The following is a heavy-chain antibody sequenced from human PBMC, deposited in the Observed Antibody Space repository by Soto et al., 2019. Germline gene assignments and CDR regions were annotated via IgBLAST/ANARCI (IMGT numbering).Heavy chain of an antibody. J-gene: IGHJ5*02. CDR2: INAGNGNT. CDR3: ARSLEDIVVVPAAIYWFDP. V-gene: IGHV1-3*01. D-gene: IGHD2-2*01. CDR1: GYTFTSYA. Sequence: QVQLVQSGAEVKKPGASVKVSCKASGYTFTSYAMHWVRQAPGQRLEWMGWINAGNGNTKYSQKFQGRVTITRDTSGSTSYMELSSLRAEDTAVYYCARSLEDIVVVPAAIYWFDPWGQGTLVTVSS.